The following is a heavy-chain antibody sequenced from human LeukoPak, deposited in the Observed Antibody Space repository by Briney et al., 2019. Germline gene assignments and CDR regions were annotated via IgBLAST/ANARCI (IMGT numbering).Heavy chain of an antibody. CDR1: GLTVSSYD. CDR2: IYSGDNT. D-gene: IGHD1-14*01. CDR3: TKSGPPDPY. V-gene: IGHV3-53*01. Sequence: GGSLRLSCAASGLTVSSYDMSWVRQAPGKGLEWVSFIYSGDNTYYADSVKGRFTISRDNSKNTLYLQMNSLRAEDTAMYYCTKSGPPDPYWGQGTMVTVSS. J-gene: IGHJ3*01.